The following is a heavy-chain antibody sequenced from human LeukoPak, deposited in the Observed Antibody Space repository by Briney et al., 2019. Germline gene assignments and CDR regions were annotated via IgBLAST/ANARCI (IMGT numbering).Heavy chain of an antibody. CDR2: INRDGSQK. J-gene: IGHJ2*01. CDR3: AKDLALRPYYYDSSGQGWYFDL. V-gene: IGHV3-7*01. CDR1: GFSLSGYW. D-gene: IGHD3-22*01. Sequence: GGSLRLSCAASGFSLSGYWMTWVRQAPGKGLEWVANINRDGSQKNHVDSVQGRFTISRDNAKNSLYLQMNSLTAEDTAVYYCAKDLALRPYYYDSSGQGWYFDLWGRGTLVTVSS.